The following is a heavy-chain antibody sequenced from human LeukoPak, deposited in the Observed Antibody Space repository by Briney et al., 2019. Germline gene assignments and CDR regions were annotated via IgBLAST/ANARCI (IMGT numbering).Heavy chain of an antibody. Sequence: ASVKVSCKASGGTFSSYAISWVRQAPGQGLEWMGGIIPIFGTTNYAQQFQGRVTITADESTSTAYMELSSLRSEDTAVYYCARREDGYKGKYYFDYWGQGTLVTVSS. CDR1: GGTFSSYA. D-gene: IGHD5-24*01. J-gene: IGHJ4*02. CDR3: ARREDGYKGKYYFDY. V-gene: IGHV1-69*01. CDR2: IIPIFGTT.